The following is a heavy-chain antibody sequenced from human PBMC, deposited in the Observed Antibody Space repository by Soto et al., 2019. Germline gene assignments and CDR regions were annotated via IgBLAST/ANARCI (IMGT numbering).Heavy chain of an antibody. J-gene: IGHJ4*02. CDR3: AKDIVSTVTHADF. D-gene: IGHD4-17*01. CDR2: VTGNGGST. V-gene: IGHV3-23*01. Sequence: PGGSLRLSCAASGFTFSSYAMTWFRQTPGKGLEWVSTVTGNGGSTYYADSVKGRVTISRDNSKNTLYLQMNSLRVEDTAIYYCAKDIVSTVTHADFWGQGTLVTVSS. CDR1: GFTFSSYA.